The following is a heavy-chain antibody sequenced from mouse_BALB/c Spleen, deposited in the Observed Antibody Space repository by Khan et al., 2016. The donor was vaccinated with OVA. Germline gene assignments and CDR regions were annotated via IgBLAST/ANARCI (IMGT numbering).Heavy chain of an antibody. CDR2: ISTYYGHA. CDR1: GYTFTDFT. V-gene: IGHV1S137*01. J-gene: IGHJ3*01. D-gene: IGHD3-3*01. CDR3: TREGGGTRVAY. Sequence: QVQLKESGAELVRPGVSVKISCKGSGYTFTDFTMHWVRQSHAMSLEWIGVISTYYGHAPYNQEFKDKATLIVDTSSSTAYMELARLTSEDSAILYCTREGGGTRVAYWGKGILVTVSA.